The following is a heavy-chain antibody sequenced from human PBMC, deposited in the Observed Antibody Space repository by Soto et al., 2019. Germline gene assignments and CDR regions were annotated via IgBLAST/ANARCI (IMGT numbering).Heavy chain of an antibody. CDR2: IDPSDSYT. D-gene: IGHD3-3*01. V-gene: IGHV5-10-1*01. CDR3: ARPVRITIFGVVTPTYGMDV. J-gene: IGHJ6*02. Sequence: PGESLKISCKGSGYSFTSYWISWVRQMPGKGLEWMGRIDPSDSYTNYSPSFQGHVTISADKSISTAYLQWSSLKASDTAMYYCARPVRITIFGVVTPTYGMDVWGQGTTVTVS. CDR1: GYSFTSYW.